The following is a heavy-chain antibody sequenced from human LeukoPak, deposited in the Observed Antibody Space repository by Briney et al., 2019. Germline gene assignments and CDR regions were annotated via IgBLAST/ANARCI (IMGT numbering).Heavy chain of an antibody. CDR1: GYTFTSYG. CDR3: ARVPSVVGATTLCDY. J-gene: IGHJ4*02. V-gene: IGHV1-18*01. CDR2: ISAYNGNT. Sequence: ASVKVSCKASGYTFTSYGISWVRQAPGQGLEWMGWISAYNGNTNYAQKLQGRVTMTTDTSTSTAYMELTSLRSDDTAVYYCARVPSVVGATTLCDYWGQGTLVTVSS. D-gene: IGHD1-26*01.